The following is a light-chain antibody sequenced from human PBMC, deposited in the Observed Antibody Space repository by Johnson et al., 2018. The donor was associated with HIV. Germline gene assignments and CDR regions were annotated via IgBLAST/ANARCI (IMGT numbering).Light chain of an antibody. CDR2: EDT. Sequence: QSVLTQPPSVSAAPGKKVSISCSGSSSNIGDNYVSWYQQVPGTAPKLLIYEDTKRPSGIPDRFSGSKSGTSATLGITGLQTGDEADYYCGTWDTSLSAGGVFGTGTKVTVL. J-gene: IGLJ1*01. V-gene: IGLV1-51*02. CDR1: SSNIGDNY. CDR3: GTWDTSLSAGGV.